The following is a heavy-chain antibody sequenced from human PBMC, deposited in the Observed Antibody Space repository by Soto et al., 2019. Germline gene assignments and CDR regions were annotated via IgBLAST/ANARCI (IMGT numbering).Heavy chain of an antibody. CDR2: IIPILGIA. CDR3: ARDEDYYDSSGYYYDAFDI. CDR1: GGTFSSYT. V-gene: IGHV1-69*08. J-gene: IGHJ3*02. Sequence: QVQLVQSGAEVKKPGSSVKVSCKASGGTFSSYTISWVRQAPGQGLEWMGRIIPILGIANYAQKFQGRVTITADKSTSTAYMELSSLGSEDTAVYYCARDEDYYDSSGYYYDAFDIWGQGTMVTVSS. D-gene: IGHD3-22*01.